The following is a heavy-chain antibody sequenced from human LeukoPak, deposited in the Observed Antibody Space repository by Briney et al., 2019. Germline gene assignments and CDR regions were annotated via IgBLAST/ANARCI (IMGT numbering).Heavy chain of an antibody. D-gene: IGHD3-3*02. CDR3: AKGQISRSDRFDY. CDR1: GFTVHSNY. J-gene: IGHJ4*02. V-gene: IGHV3-53*01. CDR2: IDRSGVT. Sequence: GGSLRLSCAASGFTVHSNYMSWVRQAPGKGLEWVSVIDRSGVTHYADSVKGRFTISRDNSKNTLYLQMNSLRAEDTAVYYCAKGQISRSDRFDYWGQGTLVTVSS.